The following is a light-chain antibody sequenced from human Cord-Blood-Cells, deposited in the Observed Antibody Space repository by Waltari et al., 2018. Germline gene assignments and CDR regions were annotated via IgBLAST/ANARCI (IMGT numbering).Light chain of an antibody. J-gene: IGKJ1*01. CDR3: QKYNSAPWT. V-gene: IGKV1-27*01. CDR1: QGISNY. CDR2: AAS. Sequence: DIQMTQSPPSLSASVGDRVTIICRASQGISNYLAWYQQKPGKVPKLLIYAASTLQSGVPARFSGSGSGTDFTLTISSLQPEDVATYYCQKYNSAPWTFGQGTKVEIK.